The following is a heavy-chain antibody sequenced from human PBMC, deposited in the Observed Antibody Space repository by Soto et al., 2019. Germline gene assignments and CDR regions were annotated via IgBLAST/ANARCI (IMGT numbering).Heavy chain of an antibody. J-gene: IGHJ6*02. V-gene: IGHV3-7*01. D-gene: IGHD6-13*01. CDR3: ARRAASGRAWDV. CDR2: IKQDGSEE. CDR1: GFTFSSYW. Sequence: EVQLVESGGGLVQPGGSLRLSCVDSGFTFSSYWMSWVRQAPVKGLEWVGNIKQDGSEENYVDSVKGRFTISRDNAKNSMYLQMNSLRAEDTAVYYCARRAASGRAWDVWGQGTTVVVSS.